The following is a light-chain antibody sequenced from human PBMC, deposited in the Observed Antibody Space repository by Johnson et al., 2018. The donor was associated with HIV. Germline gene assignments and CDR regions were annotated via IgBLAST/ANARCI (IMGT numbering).Light chain of an antibody. CDR2: ENN. CDR1: SSNIGNNY. J-gene: IGLJ1*01. Sequence: QSVLTQPPSVSAAPGQKVTISCSGSSSNIGNNYVSWYQQLPGTAPKLLIYENNKRPSGIPDRFSGSKSGTSATLGITGLQTGDGADYYCGTWDSSLTAYVFVTGTKVTVL. CDR3: GTWDSSLTAYV. V-gene: IGLV1-51*02.